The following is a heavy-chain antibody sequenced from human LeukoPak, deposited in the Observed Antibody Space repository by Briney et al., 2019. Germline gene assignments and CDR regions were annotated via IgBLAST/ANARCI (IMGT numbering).Heavy chain of an antibody. CDR2: MYYSGSA. CDR3: ARDSYGYYDIWGTQTFHI. Sequence: SETLSLTCTVSGGSITDYYWSWIRHSSGKGLEWIGYMYYSGSAYYSPSLKTRVTISVDTSKNQFSLKLTSVTAADTAVYYCARDSYGYYDIWGTQTFHIWGPGTKVTVSS. D-gene: IGHD3-9*01. J-gene: IGHJ3*02. V-gene: IGHV4-59*12. CDR1: GGSITDYY.